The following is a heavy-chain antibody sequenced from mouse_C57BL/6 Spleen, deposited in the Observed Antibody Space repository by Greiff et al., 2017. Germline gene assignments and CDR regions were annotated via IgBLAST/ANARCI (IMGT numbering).Heavy chain of an antibody. V-gene: IGHV1-52*01. CDR1: GYTFTSYW. J-gene: IGHJ1*03. CDR2: IDPSDSDT. CDR3: ARGYDSSPHWYLDV. Sequence: QVQLQQPGAELVRPGSSVKLSCKASGYTFTSYWMHWVKQRPIQGLEWIGNIDPSDSDTHYNQKFKDKATLTVDKSSSTAYMQLSSLTSEDSAVYYCARGYDSSPHWYLDVWGTGTTVTVSS. D-gene: IGHD1-1*01.